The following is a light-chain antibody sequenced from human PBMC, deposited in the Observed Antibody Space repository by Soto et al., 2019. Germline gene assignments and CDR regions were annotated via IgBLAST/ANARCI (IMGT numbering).Light chain of an antibody. Sequence: QSVLTQPPSASGTPGQRVIISGSGSTSNIGSNTVNWYQQIPGTAPKLLIYSYNQRPSGVPDRFSGSKSDTSASLAISGLRSEDEAEYYCAAWDDILNGVLFGGGTKLTVL. V-gene: IGLV1-44*01. CDR2: SYN. J-gene: IGLJ3*02. CDR3: AAWDDILNGVL. CDR1: TSNIGSNT.